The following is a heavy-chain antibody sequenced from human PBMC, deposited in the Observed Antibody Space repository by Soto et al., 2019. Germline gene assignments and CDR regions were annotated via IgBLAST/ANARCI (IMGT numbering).Heavy chain of an antibody. CDR2: INSDGGST. J-gene: IGHJ4*02. D-gene: IGHD4-17*01. CDR3: AAYGDYVKGFDN. Sequence: EVQLVESGGGFVQAGGGSLRLSCAASGFTFSNYWMHWVRQAPGKGLVWVSRINSDGGSTTYADSVKGRFTISRDNAKNTLSLQMNSLRAEDTAVYYCAAYGDYVKGFDNWGQGTLVTVSS. CDR1: GFTFSNYW. V-gene: IGHV3-74*01.